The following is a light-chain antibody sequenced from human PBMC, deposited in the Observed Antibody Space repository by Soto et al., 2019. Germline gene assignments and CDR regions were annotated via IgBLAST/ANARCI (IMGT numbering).Light chain of an antibody. CDR3: QQYDSPPPT. Sequence: DIQMTQSPPTLSASVGDRVTITCRASQSVDNWLAWYQQKPGKAPELLIYDAFSLKSGVSSRFSSSRSGTEFALTISSLQPDDSATYYCQQYDSPPPTFGQGTKVEVK. CDR1: QSVDNW. V-gene: IGKV1-5*01. J-gene: IGKJ1*01. CDR2: DAF.